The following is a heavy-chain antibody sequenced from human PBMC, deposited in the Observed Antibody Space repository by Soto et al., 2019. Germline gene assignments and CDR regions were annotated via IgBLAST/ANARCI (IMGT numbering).Heavy chain of an antibody. Sequence: PSETLSLTCTVSGGSITNSDYFWAWIRQPPGKGLECIGNIYYSGNTYYNPPFNSRVTISVDTSRNQFSPKLTSVTASDTAVYYCARHQNIMVVTAARGFDVWGQGTMVTVSS. D-gene: IGHD2-21*02. CDR2: IYYSGNT. V-gene: IGHV4-39*01. J-gene: IGHJ3*01. CDR1: GGSITNSDYF. CDR3: ARHQNIMVVTAARGFDV.